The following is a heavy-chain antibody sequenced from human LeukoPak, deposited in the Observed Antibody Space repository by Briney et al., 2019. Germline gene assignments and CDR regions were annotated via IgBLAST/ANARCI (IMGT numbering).Heavy chain of an antibody. CDR1: GFTFSSYT. D-gene: IGHD4-11*01. CDR2: ISSSSSI. V-gene: IGHV3-48*04. CDR3: ARGSNYATTWFDP. J-gene: IGHJ5*02. Sequence: PGGYLRLSCAAYGFTFSSYTMNSDRQAPGKGLDRDSHISSSSSIYYADSVKGRFTISRDNGKNSLYLQMISLRAEDTAVYYCARGSNYATTWFDPWGQGTLVTVSS.